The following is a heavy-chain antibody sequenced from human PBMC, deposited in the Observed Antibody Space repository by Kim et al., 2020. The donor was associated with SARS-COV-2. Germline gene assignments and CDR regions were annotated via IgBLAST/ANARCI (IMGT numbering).Heavy chain of an antibody. CDR3: AREGEKRGGRWIRTNWFDP. V-gene: IGHV1-46*01. D-gene: IGHD5-18*01. CDR2: INPSGGST. CDR1: GYTFTSYY. Sequence: ASVKVSCKASGYTFTSYYMHWVRQAPGQGLEWMGIINPSGGSTSYAQKFQGRVTMTRDTSTSTVYMELSSLRSEDTAVYYCAREGEKRGGRWIRTNWFDPWGQGTLVTVSS. J-gene: IGHJ5*02.